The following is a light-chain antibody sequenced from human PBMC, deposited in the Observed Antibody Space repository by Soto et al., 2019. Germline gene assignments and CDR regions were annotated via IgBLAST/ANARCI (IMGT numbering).Light chain of an antibody. J-gene: IGLJ2*01. CDR3: SSYISNSIVV. CDR2: EVS. CDR1: SSDVGDYNY. Sequence: QSALTQPASVSGSPGQSITISCTGTSSDVGDYNYVSWYQQHPGKAPKLIIYEVSHRLSGVSNRFSGSMSGHTASLTISGLQDEDEADYYCSSYISNSIVVFGGGTKLTVL. V-gene: IGLV2-14*01.